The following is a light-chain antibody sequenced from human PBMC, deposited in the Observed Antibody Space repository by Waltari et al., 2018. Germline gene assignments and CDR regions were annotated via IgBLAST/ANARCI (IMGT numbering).Light chain of an antibody. J-gene: IGLJ1*01. V-gene: IGLV2-14*01. Sequence: QSALTQPASVSGSPGQSITISCSGTDSDVGAYDFVSWYQQHPGKAPHLIIYEVSNRPSGNSNRCSASKSGNTASLTISGLQAENEADYYCSSYTTSSAPGVFGTGTRVTVL. CDR3: SSYTTSSAPGV. CDR1: DSDVGAYDF. CDR2: EVS.